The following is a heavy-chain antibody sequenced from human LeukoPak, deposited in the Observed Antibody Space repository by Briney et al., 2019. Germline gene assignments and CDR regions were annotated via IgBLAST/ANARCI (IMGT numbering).Heavy chain of an antibody. D-gene: IGHD3-16*02. Sequence: PSETLSLTCTVSGGSISSYYWSWIRQPPGKGLEWIGYIYYSGSTNYNPSLKSRVTISVDTSKNQFSLKLSSVTAADTAVYYCARHSSKRSLGYWGQGTLVTVSS. CDR2: IYYSGST. CDR1: GGSISSYY. J-gene: IGHJ4*02. V-gene: IGHV4-59*01. CDR3: ARHSSKRSLGY.